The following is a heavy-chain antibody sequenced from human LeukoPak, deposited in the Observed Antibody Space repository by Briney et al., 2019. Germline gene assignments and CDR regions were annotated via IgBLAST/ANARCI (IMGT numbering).Heavy chain of an antibody. CDR1: GFTFSSYA. CDR3: AKDRDIAVAGTSDY. V-gene: IGHV3-23*01. Sequence: GGSLRLSCAASGFTFSSYAMSWVRQAPGKGLEWVSAISGSGGSTYYADSVKGRFTFSRDNSMNTLYLQMNSLRAEDTAVYYCAKDRDIAVAGTSDYWGQGTLVTVSS. J-gene: IGHJ4*02. D-gene: IGHD6-19*01. CDR2: ISGSGGST.